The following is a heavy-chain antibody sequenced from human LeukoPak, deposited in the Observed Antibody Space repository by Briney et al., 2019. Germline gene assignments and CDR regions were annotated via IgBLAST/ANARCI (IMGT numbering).Heavy chain of an antibody. V-gene: IGHV3-53*05. CDR3: AKDGTRYCSGGSCYYFDY. Sequence: QPGGSLRLSCAASGFTVNSNYMSWVRQAPGKGLEWVSVIYGGGSTYYADSVKGRFTISRDDAKNTLYLQMNSLRAEDTAVYYCAKDGTRYCSGGSCYYFDYWGQGTLVTVSS. J-gene: IGHJ4*02. CDR1: GFTVNSNY. D-gene: IGHD2-15*01. CDR2: IYGGGST.